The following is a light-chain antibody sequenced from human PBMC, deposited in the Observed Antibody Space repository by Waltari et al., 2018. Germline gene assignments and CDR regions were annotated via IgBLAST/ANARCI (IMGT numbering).Light chain of an antibody. CDR1: QGICWA. Sequence: VSTQSPGALALSLAVSATPACRASQGICWALAWYQQKPGQAPRLLIYDASSRATGISSKFSGSGSGTDFTLTISRVEPEDFAVYFCQMYVRLPVTFGPGTKVEVK. CDR3: QMYVRLPVT. CDR2: DAS. V-gene: IGKV3-20*01. J-gene: IGKJ1*01.